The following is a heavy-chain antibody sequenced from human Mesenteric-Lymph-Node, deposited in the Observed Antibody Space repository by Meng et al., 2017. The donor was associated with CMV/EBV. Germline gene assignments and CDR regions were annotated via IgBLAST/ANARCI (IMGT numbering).Heavy chain of an antibody. Sequence: GESLKIFCAASGFTFSSFAMSWVRQAPGPGLEWVSAISGSGGSTYYADSVKGRFTISRDNSKNTLYLQMNSLRAEDTAVYYCAKSTIFGVVGYYFDYWGQGTLVTVSS. CDR2: ISGSGGST. D-gene: IGHD3-3*01. J-gene: IGHJ4*02. CDR1: GFTFSSFA. CDR3: AKSTIFGVVGYYFDY. V-gene: IGHV3-23*01.